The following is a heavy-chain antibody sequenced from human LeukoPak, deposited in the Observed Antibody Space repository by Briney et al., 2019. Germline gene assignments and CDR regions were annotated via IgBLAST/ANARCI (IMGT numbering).Heavy chain of an antibody. D-gene: IGHD5-12*01. Sequence: RGSLRLSCVASGFTFNTYGMHWVRQAPGKGLEWVAFIRYDGSNKYYADSVKGRFTISRDNSKNTLYLQMNSLRAEDTAVYYCAKDPGGESGYDFFDYWGQGTLVTVSS. V-gene: IGHV3-30*02. CDR1: GFTFNTYG. CDR2: IRYDGSNK. J-gene: IGHJ4*02. CDR3: AKDPGGESGYDFFDY.